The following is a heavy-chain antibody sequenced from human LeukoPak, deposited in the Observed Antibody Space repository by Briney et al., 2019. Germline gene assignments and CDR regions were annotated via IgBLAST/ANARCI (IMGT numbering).Heavy chain of an antibody. CDR3: ARGQWLEYDAFDI. CDR1: GGSISRYY. Sequence: SETLSLTCTVSGGSISRYYWSWMRQPPGKGLEWIGYIHFSGSTSYNPSLKSRVTIPVDTSKNQFSLNLSSVTAADTAVYYCARGQWLEYDAFDIWGQGTMVTVSS. J-gene: IGHJ3*02. CDR2: IHFSGST. D-gene: IGHD6-19*01. V-gene: IGHV4-59*01.